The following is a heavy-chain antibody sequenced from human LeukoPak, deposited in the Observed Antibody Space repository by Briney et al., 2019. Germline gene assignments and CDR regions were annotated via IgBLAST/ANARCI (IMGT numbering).Heavy chain of an antibody. CDR3: ASIPSRKQLVDY. CDR1: GFIFNSYE. Sequence: PGGSLRLSCAASGFIFNSYEMSWVRQAPGKGLEWVSYISSSGSTIYYADSVKGRFTISRDNAKNSLYLQMNSLRAEDTAVYYCASIPSRKQLVDYWGQGTLVTVSS. J-gene: IGHJ4*02. CDR2: ISSSGSTI. V-gene: IGHV3-48*03. D-gene: IGHD6-13*01.